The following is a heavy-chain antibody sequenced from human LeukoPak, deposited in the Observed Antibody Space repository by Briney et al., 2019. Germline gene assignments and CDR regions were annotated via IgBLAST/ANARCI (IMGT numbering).Heavy chain of an antibody. J-gene: IGHJ5*02. CDR1: GGSISSYY. V-gene: IGHV4-59*01. CDR2: IYYSGST. D-gene: IGHD3-10*01. CDR3: ARGGYYGSGNDFRFDP. Sequence: KPSETLSLTCTVSGGSISSYYGSWIRQPPGKGREWIGYIYYSGSTNYKPSLKSRVTISVDTSKNQFSLKLNSVTAADTAVYYCARGGYYGSGNDFRFDPWGQGTLVTVSS.